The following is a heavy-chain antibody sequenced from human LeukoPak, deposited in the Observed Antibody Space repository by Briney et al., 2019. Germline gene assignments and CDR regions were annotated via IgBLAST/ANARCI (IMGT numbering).Heavy chain of an antibody. J-gene: IGHJ4*02. CDR1: GGSISGGY. V-gene: IGHV4-4*09. CDR2: VYTSGST. D-gene: IGHD4-11*01. Sequence: SETLSLTCTVSGGSISGGYWSWIRQPPGRGLEWIGYVYTSGSTNYNPSLKSRVTISVDTSKSQFALKLSSVTAADTAVYYCAKSYFDYSTYYPYYFNLWGQGALVTVSS. CDR3: AKSYFDYSTYYPYYFNL.